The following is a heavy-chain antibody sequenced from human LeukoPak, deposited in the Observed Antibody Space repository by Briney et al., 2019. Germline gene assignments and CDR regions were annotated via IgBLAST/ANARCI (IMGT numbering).Heavy chain of an antibody. D-gene: IGHD3-22*01. V-gene: IGHV1-2*06. CDR1: GYTFTGYY. CDR2: INPNSGGT. Sequence: ASVKVSCKASGYTFTGYYMHWVRQAPGQGLEWMGRINPNSGGTNYAQKFQGRVTMTRDTSISTAYMELSRLRSDDTAVYYCTYYYDSSGSPGPFDYWGQGTLVTVSS. CDR3: TYYYDSSGSPGPFDY. J-gene: IGHJ4*02.